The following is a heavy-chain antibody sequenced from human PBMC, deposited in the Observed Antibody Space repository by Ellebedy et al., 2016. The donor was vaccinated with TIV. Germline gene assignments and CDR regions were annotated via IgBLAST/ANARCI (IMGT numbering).Heavy chain of an antibody. V-gene: IGHV4-30-2*01. CDR1: GGSISSDSYS. CDR3: ARGLGATPRH. Sequence: SETLSLXCAVSGGSISSDSYSWSWIRQPPGKGLEWVGFTYERGTSYYDPSLKSRVTISVDRSKNQFSLRLTSVTAADTAVYYCARGLGATPRHWGQGTLVTVSS. J-gene: IGHJ1*01. CDR2: TYERGTS. D-gene: IGHD1-26*01.